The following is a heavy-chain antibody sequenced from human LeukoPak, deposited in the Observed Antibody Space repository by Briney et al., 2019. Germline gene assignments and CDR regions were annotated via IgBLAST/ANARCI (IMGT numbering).Heavy chain of an antibody. CDR3: ARDINDYSDYAGAR. Sequence: PSQTLSLTCTVSGVSINSGGYFWTWIRQRPGKGLELIGYIHYSGTTYYNPSLGSRILMSKDASKNQFTLELSSVTAADTAVYYCARDINDYSDYAGARWGQGILITVSS. CDR2: IHYSGTT. CDR1: GVSINSGGYF. D-gene: IGHD4-11*01. V-gene: IGHV4-31*03. J-gene: IGHJ4*02.